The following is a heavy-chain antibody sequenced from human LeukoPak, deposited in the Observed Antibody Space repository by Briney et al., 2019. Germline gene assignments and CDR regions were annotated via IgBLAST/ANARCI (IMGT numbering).Heavy chain of an antibody. V-gene: IGHV3-9*01. CDR3: AKDAEAYSACFDY. D-gene: IGHD2-21*01. CDR2: ISWNSGSI. Sequence: PGRSLRLSSAASGFTFDDYAMHWVRQAPGKGLEWVSGISWNSGSIGYADSVKGRFTISRDNAKNSLYLQMNSLRAEDTALYYCAKDAEAYSACFDYWGQGTLVTVSS. J-gene: IGHJ4*02. CDR1: GFTFDDYA.